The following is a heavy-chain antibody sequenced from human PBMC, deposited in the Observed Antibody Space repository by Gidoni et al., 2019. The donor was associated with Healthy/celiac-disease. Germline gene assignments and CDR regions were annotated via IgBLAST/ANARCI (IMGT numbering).Heavy chain of an antibody. Sequence: QVQLQESGPGLVKPSQTLSLTCTVSGGSISSGSYYWSWIRQPAGKGLEWIGRIYTSGSTNYNPSLKSRVTMSVDTSKNQFSLKLSSVTAADTAVYYCARAPLVVVAATLLGAFDIWGQGTMVTVSS. D-gene: IGHD2-15*01. CDR1: GGSISSGSYY. CDR3: ARAPLVVVAATLLGAFDI. V-gene: IGHV4-61*02. CDR2: IYTSGST. J-gene: IGHJ3*02.